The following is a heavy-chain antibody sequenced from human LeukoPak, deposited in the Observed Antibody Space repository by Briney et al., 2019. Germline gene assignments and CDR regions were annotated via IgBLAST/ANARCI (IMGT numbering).Heavy chain of an antibody. CDR1: GYTFTSYV. CDR2: ISAYNGNT. D-gene: IGHD3-22*01. V-gene: IGHV1-18*01. CDR3: AREIVDSSGYYPGDP. Sequence: SSVKVSCKASGYTFTSYVISWVRQAPGQGLEWMGWISAYNGNTNYAQKLQGRVTMTTDTSTSTAYMELRSLRSDDTAVYYCAREIVDSSGYYPGDPWGQGTLVTVSS. J-gene: IGHJ5*02.